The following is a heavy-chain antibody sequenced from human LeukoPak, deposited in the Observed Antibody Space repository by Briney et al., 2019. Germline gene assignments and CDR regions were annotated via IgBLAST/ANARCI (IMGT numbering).Heavy chain of an antibody. CDR1: GFTFSSYA. J-gene: IGHJ4*02. D-gene: IGHD6-19*01. CDR2: ISGGGDST. CDR3: AKDLAYTSGWYFDY. Sequence: GGSLRLSCAASGFTFSSYAMNWVRQAPGKGLEWVSSISGGGDSTDYADSVKGRLTISRDNSKTTLYLQMNSLRAEDTAIYYCAKDLAYTSGWYFDYWGQGTLVTVSS. V-gene: IGHV3-23*01.